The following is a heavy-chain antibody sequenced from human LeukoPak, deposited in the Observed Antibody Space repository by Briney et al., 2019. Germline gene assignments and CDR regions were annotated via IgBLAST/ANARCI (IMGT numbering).Heavy chain of an antibody. CDR3: ARSPYYGDSGGYYFDY. V-gene: IGHV4-31*03. J-gene: IGHJ4*02. Sequence: SETLSLTCTVSGGSFSSGGYYWSWIRQHPGKGLEWVGYIYYSGSTNYNPSLKSRVTISVDTSKNQFSLKLNSVTGADTAVYYCARSPYYGDSGGYYFDYWGQGTLVTVSS. CDR2: IYYSGST. D-gene: IGHD4-17*01. CDR1: GGSFSSGGYY.